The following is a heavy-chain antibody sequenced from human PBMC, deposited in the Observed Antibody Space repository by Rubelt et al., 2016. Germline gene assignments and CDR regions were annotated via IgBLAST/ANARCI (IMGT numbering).Heavy chain of an antibody. J-gene: IGHJ4*02. Sequence: EVQLLESGGGLVQPGGSLRLSCAASGFTFSSYAMSWVRQAPGKGLEWVSTISGSGDRTLYADSVKGRFTISRDNSKNTLYLQVNSPRAEDTAVYDCAKDDVTWGLFDYWGQGTLVTTSS. CDR2: ISGSGDRT. CDR1: GFTFSSYA. CDR3: AKDDVTWGLFDY. D-gene: IGHD3-16*01. V-gene: IGHV3-23*01.